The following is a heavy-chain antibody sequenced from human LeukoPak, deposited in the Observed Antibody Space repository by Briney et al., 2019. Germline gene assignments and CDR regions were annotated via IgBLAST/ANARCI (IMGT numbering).Heavy chain of an antibody. Sequence: GGSLRLSGAASGFTFSSYGMHRLRQAPGKGLEGVAVIWYDGSNKYYAVSVKGRITISRDNSKNTLYLQMNSLRAEDTAVYYCARDYYDRTFDYWGQGTLVTVSS. V-gene: IGHV3-33*01. CDR1: GFTFSSYG. CDR3: ARDYYDRTFDY. J-gene: IGHJ4*02. D-gene: IGHD3-22*01. CDR2: IWYDGSNK.